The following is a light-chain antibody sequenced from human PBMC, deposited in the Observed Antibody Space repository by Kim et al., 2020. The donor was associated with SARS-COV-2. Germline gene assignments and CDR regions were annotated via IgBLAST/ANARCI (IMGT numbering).Light chain of an antibody. CDR3: QQSYNSPRT. Sequence: VGDRVTITCRASQSIGHYLNWYQQKPGRAPKLLIYGSSKLESGVPSRFGGSGSGTDFTLTISTLQPDDFATYFCQQSYNSPRTFGGGTKVDIK. V-gene: IGKV1-39*01. CDR2: GSS. J-gene: IGKJ4*01. CDR1: QSIGHY.